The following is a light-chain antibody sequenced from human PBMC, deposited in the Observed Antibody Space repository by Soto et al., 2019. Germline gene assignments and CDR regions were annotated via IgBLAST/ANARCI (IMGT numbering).Light chain of an antibody. V-gene: IGLV1-44*01. CDR3: AAWDDSLNGLV. CDR2: ANN. J-gene: IGLJ2*01. CDR1: RSKIGINA. Sequence: QSVLTQPPSVSGTPGQRVSISFSGSRSKIGINAVDWYHQLPGTAPKVLIYANNQRPSGVPDRFSGSKSGTSASLAINGLQSDDEAHYYCAAWDDSLNGLVFGGGTKVTVL.